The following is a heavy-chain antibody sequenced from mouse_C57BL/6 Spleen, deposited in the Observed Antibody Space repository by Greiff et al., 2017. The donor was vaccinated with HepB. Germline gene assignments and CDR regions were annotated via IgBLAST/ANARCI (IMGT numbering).Heavy chain of an antibody. CDR2: IYPRSGNT. CDR3: AREEVATVEGFAY. Sequence: QVQLQQSGAELARPGASVKLSCKASGYTFTSYGISWVKQRTGQGLEWIGEIYPRSGNTYYNEKFKGKATLTADKSSSAAYMELRILTSEDSAVYFCAREEVATVEGFAYWGQGTLVTVSA. D-gene: IGHD1-1*01. J-gene: IGHJ3*01. CDR1: GYTFTSYG. V-gene: IGHV1-81*01.